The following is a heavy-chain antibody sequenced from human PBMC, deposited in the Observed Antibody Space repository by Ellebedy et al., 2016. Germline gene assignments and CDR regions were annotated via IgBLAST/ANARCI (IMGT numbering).Heavy chain of an antibody. V-gene: IGHV6-1*01. CDR2: TYYRSKWSN. CDR3: VRGRVSAFDI. Sequence: SQTLSLTCGISGDSNPTNGVAWNWIRQSPSRVLEWLGRTYYRSKWSNYYAVSVKSRITINPDTSKNQFSLHLNSVTPEDTAVYYCVRGRVSAFDIWGQGTMVTVSS. CDR1: GDSNPTNGVA. J-gene: IGHJ3*02.